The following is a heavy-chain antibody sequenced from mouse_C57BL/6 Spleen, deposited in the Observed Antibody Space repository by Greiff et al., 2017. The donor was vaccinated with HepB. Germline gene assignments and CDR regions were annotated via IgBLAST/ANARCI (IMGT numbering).Heavy chain of an antibody. CDR1: GYTFTEYT. J-gene: IGHJ3*01. CDR2: FYPGSGSI. V-gene: IGHV1-62-2*01. Sequence: VKLMESVAELVKPGASVKLSCKASGYTFTEYTIHWVMQRSGQGLEWIGWFYPGSGSIKYNEKFKDKATLTADKSSSTVYMELSRLTSEDSAVYFCARHARIYDGYYVAWFAYWGQGTLVTVSA. CDR3: ARHARIYDGYYVAWFAY. D-gene: IGHD2-3*01.